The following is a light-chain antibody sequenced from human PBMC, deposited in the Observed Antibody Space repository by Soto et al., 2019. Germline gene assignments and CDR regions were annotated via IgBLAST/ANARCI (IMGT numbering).Light chain of an antibody. CDR2: GSS. CDR3: HQYGSSPPYT. V-gene: IGKV3-20*01. CDR1: QSVTNNY. Sequence: EDVLTQSPGTLSLSPGERATLSCRASQSVTNNYLAWYQHRPGQAPRFLIFGSSDRATGIPDRFNCSESGPDSTCTISILEPEEFAVYYCHQYGSSPPYTFGQGNKLEIK. J-gene: IGKJ2*01.